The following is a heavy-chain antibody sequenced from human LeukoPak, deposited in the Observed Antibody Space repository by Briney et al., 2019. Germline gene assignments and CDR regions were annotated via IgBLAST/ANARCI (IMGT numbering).Heavy chain of an antibody. J-gene: IGHJ4*02. D-gene: IGHD4-23*01. V-gene: IGHV3-74*01. Sequence: GGSLRLSCAVSGFTSITPWMYWVRHAPGKGLVWVSLINIDGSTTSYADSVKGRFTISRDNAKNTLFLQMDSVRGEDTAVYYCASRVVTSFDYWGQGTLVTVSS. CDR3: ASRVVTSFDY. CDR1: GFTSITPW. CDR2: INIDGSTT.